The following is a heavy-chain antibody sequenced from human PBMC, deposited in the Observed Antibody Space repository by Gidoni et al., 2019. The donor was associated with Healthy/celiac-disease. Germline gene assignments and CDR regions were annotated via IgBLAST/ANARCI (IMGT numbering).Heavy chain of an antibody. CDR2: IYYGGST. CDR1: AGSISSYY. CDR3: ARDPDYGGDDAFDI. V-gene: IGHV4-59*01. Sequence: QVQLQESGPGLVKPSETLSLTCSVSAGSISSYYWSWIRQPPGKGLEWIGYIYYGGSTNYNPSLKSRVNISVDTSKNQFSLKLSTVTAADTAVYYCARDPDYGGDDAFDIWGQGTMVTVSS. J-gene: IGHJ3*02. D-gene: IGHD4-17*01.